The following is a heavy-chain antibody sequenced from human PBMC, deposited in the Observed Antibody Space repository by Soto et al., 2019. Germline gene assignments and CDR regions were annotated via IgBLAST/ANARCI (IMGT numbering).Heavy chain of an antibody. J-gene: IGHJ4*02. D-gene: IGHD6-19*01. CDR3: ARATQWLVLGY. V-gene: IGHV1-46*01. CDR1: GYTFTSYY. CDR2: INPSGGST. Sequence: QVQLVQSGAEVKKPGASAKVSCKASGYTFTSYYMHWVRQAPGQGLEWMGIINPSGGSTSYAQKFQGRVTMTRDTSTSTVYMELSSLRSEDTAVYYCARATQWLVLGYWGQGTLVTVSS.